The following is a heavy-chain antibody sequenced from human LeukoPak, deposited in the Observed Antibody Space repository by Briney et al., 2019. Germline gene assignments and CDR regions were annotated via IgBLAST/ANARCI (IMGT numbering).Heavy chain of an antibody. D-gene: IGHD4-17*01. CDR2: ISSSGNTI. Sequence: GRPLRLSCAASGFTFDEYGMNWVRQAPGKGLDWVSYISSSGNTIYYADSVKGRFTISRDNSKNTLYLEMNSLRVEDTAVYYCAKDYGHYDFDYWGQGTLVTVSS. V-gene: IGHV3-48*01. CDR1: GFTFDEYG. J-gene: IGHJ4*02. CDR3: AKDYGHYDFDY.